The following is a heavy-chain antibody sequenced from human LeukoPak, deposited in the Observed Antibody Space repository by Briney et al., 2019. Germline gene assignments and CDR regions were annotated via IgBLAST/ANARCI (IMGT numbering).Heavy chain of an antibody. CDR1: GFTFSSYA. CDR2: ISYDGSNK. D-gene: IGHD4-17*01. J-gene: IGHJ4*02. V-gene: IGHV3-30*18. CDR3: AKDGYGDHTVDY. Sequence: GGSLRLSCAASGFTFSSYAMHWVRQAPGKGLEWVTIISYDGSNKYYADSVKGQFTISRDNSKNTLYLQMNSLRAEDTAVYYCAKDGYGDHTVDYWGQGTLVTVSS.